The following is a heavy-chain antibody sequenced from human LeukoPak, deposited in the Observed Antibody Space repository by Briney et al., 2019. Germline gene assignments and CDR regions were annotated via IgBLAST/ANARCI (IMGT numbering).Heavy chain of an antibody. Sequence: SETLSLTCTVSGYSISSGYYWGWIRQPPGKGLEWIGSIYHSGSTYYNPSLKSRVTISVDTSKNQFSLKLSSVTAAGTAVYYCARRDVTEYCSGGSCYSGAEYFQHWGQGTLVTVSS. CDR2: IYHSGST. CDR1: GYSISSGYY. V-gene: IGHV4-38-2*02. CDR3: ARRDVTEYCSGGSCYSGAEYFQH. D-gene: IGHD2-15*01. J-gene: IGHJ1*01.